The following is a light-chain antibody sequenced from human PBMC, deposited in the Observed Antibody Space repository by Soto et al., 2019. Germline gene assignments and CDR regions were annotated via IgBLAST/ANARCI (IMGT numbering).Light chain of an antibody. CDR1: QSVRNY. Sequence: EIVLTQSPATLSLSPGETATLSCRASQSVRNYLAWYQQKPGQAPRLLIYDASNRATGIPARFSGTGSETEFTLTISSLQSEDFAVYYCLQYGSSPHTFGQGTRLEIK. V-gene: IGKV3-11*01. J-gene: IGKJ5*01. CDR3: LQYGSSPHT. CDR2: DAS.